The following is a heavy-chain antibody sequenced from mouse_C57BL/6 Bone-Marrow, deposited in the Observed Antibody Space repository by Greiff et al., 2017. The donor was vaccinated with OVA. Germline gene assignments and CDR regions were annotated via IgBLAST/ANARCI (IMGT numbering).Heavy chain of an antibody. CDR1: GFTFSDYG. V-gene: IGHV5-17*01. CDR3: ARPDGNYSAWFAY. J-gene: IGHJ3*01. D-gene: IGHD2-1*01. CDR2: ISSGSSTI. Sequence: EVQLVESGGGLVKPGGSLKLSCAASGFTFSDYGMHWVRQAPEKGLEWVAYISSGSSTIYYADTVKGRFTISRDNAKNTLFLQMTSLRSEDTAMYYCARPDGNYSAWFAYWGQGTLVTVSA.